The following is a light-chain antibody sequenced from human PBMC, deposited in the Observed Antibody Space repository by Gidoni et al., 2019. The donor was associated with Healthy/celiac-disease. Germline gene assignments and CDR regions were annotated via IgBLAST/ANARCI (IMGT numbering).Light chain of an antibody. CDR2: QDS. Sequence: SYELTQPPSGSVPPGQTASITCSGDKLGEKYACWYQQKPGQSPVLVIYQDSKRPSGIPERFSGSNSGNTATLTISGTQAMDEADYYCQAWDSSTVVFGGGTKLTVL. J-gene: IGLJ2*01. V-gene: IGLV3-1*01. CDR1: KLGEKY. CDR3: QAWDSSTVV.